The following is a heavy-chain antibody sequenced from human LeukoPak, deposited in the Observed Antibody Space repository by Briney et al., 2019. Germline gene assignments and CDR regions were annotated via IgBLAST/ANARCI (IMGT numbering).Heavy chain of an antibody. CDR1: GFTFSNHW. CDR2: ISRGASRT. D-gene: IGHD5-18*01. Sequence: TGGSLRLSCAASGFTFSNHWMHWVRHAPGKGLMWVSRISRGASRTDYADSVKGRFTISRDDAKNTLYLQVNSLRVEDTGVYFCARGGSDTAMAHDYWGQGILVTVSS. CDR3: ARGGSDTAMAHDY. V-gene: IGHV3-74*01. J-gene: IGHJ4*02.